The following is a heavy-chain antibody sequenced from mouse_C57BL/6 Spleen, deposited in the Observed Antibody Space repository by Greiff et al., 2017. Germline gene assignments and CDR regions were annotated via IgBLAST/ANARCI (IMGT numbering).Heavy chain of an antibody. J-gene: IGHJ4*01. Sequence: QVQLQQSGAELVRPGTSVKVSCKASGYAFTNYLIEWVKQRPGQGLEWIGVINPGSGGTNYNEKFKGKATLTADKSSSTAYMQLSSLTSEDSAVYFCASPGDYEDYYAMDYWGQGTSVTVSS. CDR2: INPGSGGT. CDR3: ASPGDYEDYYAMDY. V-gene: IGHV1-54*01. CDR1: GYAFTNYL. D-gene: IGHD2-4*01.